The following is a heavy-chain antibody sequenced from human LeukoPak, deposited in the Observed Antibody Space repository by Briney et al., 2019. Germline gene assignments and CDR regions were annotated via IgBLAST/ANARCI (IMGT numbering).Heavy chain of an antibody. CDR1: GFTFSSYS. Sequence: GGSLRLSCAASGFTFSSYSMNWVRQAPGKGLEWVSSISSSSSYIYYADSVKGRFTISRDNAKNSLYLQMNSLRAEDTAVYYCATDLNIVGANDAFDIWGQGTMVTVSS. J-gene: IGHJ3*02. CDR3: ATDLNIVGANDAFDI. V-gene: IGHV3-21*04. CDR2: ISSSSSYI. D-gene: IGHD1-26*01.